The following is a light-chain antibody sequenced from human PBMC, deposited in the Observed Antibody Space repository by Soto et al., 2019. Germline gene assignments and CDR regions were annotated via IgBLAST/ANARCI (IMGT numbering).Light chain of an antibody. V-gene: IGKV1-5*01. CDR2: DAS. CDR1: QSISSW. CDR3: QQYNSYPWT. J-gene: IGKJ1*01. Sequence: IQMTQSPSTPSTSVGDRITITCRASQSISSWLAWYQQKPGKAPKLLIYDASSLESGVTSRFSGSGSGTEFTLTIRSLQPDDFATYYCQQYNSYPWTFGQGTKVDIK.